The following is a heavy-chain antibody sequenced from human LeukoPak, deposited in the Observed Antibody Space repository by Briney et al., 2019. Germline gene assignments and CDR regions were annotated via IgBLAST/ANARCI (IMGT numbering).Heavy chain of an antibody. CDR3: AREMNGPGDGDYGY. V-gene: IGHV1-18*01. CDR2: ISAYNGNT. Sequence: ASVKVSCKASGYTFTSYGISGVRQAPGQGLEWMGWISAYNGNTNYAQKLQGRVTMTTDTSTSTAYMELRSLRSDDTAVYYCAREMNGPGDGDYGYWGQGTLVTVSS. D-gene: IGHD4-17*01. J-gene: IGHJ4*02. CDR1: GYTFTSYG.